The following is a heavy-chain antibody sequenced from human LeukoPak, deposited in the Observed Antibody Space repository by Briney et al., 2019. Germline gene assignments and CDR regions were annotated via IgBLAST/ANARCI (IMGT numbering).Heavy chain of an antibody. V-gene: IGHV4-59*01. CDR3: ARDMNYMDV. CDR1: GGSISSYS. CDR2: IYYSGST. J-gene: IGHJ6*03. D-gene: IGHD3-16*01. Sequence: SETLSLTCTVSGGSISSYSWSWIRQPPGKGLEWIGYIYYSGSTNYNPSLKSRVTISVDTSKNHFSLKLSSVTAADTAVYYCARDMNYMDVWGKGTTVTVSS.